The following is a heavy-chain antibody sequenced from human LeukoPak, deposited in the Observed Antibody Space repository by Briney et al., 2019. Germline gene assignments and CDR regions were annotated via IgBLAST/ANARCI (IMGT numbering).Heavy chain of an antibody. V-gene: IGHV4-39*07. CDR3: ARDGLVNWFDP. D-gene: IGHD2-2*01. CDR1: GGSISSSSYY. Sequence: SETLSLTCTVSGGSISSSSYYWGWLRQPPGKGLEWIGSIYYSGSTYYNPSLKSRVTISVDTSKNQFSLKLSSVTAADTAVYYCARDGLVNWFDPWGQGTLVTVSS. CDR2: IYYSGST. J-gene: IGHJ5*02.